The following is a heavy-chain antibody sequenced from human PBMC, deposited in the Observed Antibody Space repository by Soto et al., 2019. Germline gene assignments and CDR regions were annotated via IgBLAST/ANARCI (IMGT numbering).Heavy chain of an antibody. CDR1: DGSITSGDYY. Sequence: PSETLSLTCTVSDGSITSGDYYWSWIRQPPGKGLEWIGYIYYTGTTYYNPSLKSRVTISRDMSRNQFSLDLSSLAAADTAVYYCARDAYDTSGLYDYWGLGILVTVSS. D-gene: IGHD3-22*01. CDR3: ARDAYDTSGLYDY. J-gene: IGHJ4*02. CDR2: IYYTGTT. V-gene: IGHV4-30-4*08.